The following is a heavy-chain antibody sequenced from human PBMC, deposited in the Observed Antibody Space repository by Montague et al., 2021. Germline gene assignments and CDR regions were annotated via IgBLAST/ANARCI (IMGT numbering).Heavy chain of an antibody. CDR2: ITSGGST. J-gene: IGHJ5*02. CDR1: GFPFSSYA. D-gene: IGHD4-17*01. CDR3: TKDQDDYGDYVDWVDT. V-gene: IGHV3-23*01. Sequence: SLRLSFAASGFPFSSYAMSWVRQAPGKGLKWVSSITSGGSTYYADSVMGRFTISRDNSKNTLYLQMNSLRAEDTAVYYCTKDQDDYGDYVDWVDTWGQGTLATVSS.